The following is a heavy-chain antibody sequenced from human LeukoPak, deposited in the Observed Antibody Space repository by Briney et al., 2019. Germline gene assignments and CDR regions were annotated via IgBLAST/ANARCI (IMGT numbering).Heavy chain of an antibody. CDR1: GFTFSTYW. V-gene: IGHV3-7*01. CDR3: ARSLGDD. CDR2: INQYGSEK. J-gene: IGHJ4*02. Sequence: GGSLRLSCAASGFTFSTYWMSWVRQAPGKGLEWVASINQYGSEKYYVDSVKGRFTISRDNAKNSVSLQMNSLRAEDTAVYFCARSLGDDWGQGTLVTVSS. D-gene: IGHD3-16*01.